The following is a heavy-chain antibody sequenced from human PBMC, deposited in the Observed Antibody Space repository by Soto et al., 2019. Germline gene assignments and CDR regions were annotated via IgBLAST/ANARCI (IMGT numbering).Heavy chain of an antibody. D-gene: IGHD2-2*01. CDR3: AAGPREYQLLFSNYYYYGMDV. J-gene: IGHJ6*02. Sequence: ASVKVSCKASGCTFTSSAMQWVRQARGQRLEWIGWIVVGSGNTNYAQKFQERVTITRDMSTSTAYMELSSLRSEDTAVYYCAAGPREYQLLFSNYYYYGMDVWGQGTTVTVSS. CDR1: GCTFTSSA. V-gene: IGHV1-58*02. CDR2: IVVGSGNT.